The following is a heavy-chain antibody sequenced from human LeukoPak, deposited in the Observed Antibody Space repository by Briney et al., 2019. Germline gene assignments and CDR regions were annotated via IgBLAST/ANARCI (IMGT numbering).Heavy chain of an antibody. V-gene: IGHV1-2*02. CDR1: GYTFTGYY. J-gene: IGHJ6*03. Sequence: ASVKVSCKASGYTFTGYYMHWVRQAPGQGLEWMGWINPNSGGTNYAQKFQGRVTMTRDTSISTAYMELSRLRSEDTAVYYCARRGKIYYDYYYMDVWGKGTTVTVSS. CDR2: INPNSGGT. CDR3: ARRGKIYYDYYYMDV.